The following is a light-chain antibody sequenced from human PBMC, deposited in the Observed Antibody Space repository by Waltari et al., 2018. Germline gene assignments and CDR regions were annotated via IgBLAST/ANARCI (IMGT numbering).Light chain of an antibody. J-gene: IGLJ3*02. Sequence: QSAPTQPASVSGYLGQSITISCTGTTRDIGAYTYVPWCHQHPGKAPKVLIFDVNNRPSGVSDRFSASKSGNTASLTISGLQAEDEADYYCGSYTSSSTWVFGGGTKVTV. V-gene: IGLV2-14*01. CDR1: TRDIGAYTY. CDR3: GSYTSSSTWV. CDR2: DVN.